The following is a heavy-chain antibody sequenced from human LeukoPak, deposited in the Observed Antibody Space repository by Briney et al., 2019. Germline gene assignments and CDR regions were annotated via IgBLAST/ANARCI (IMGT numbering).Heavy chain of an antibody. CDR2: INRRGNT. CDR3: ARSYYGSGSYYNWFDP. CDR1: GGSLSGSFSSYF. Sequence: PSETLSLTCVVSGGSLSGSFSSYFWTWIRQPPGKGLEWIGGINRRGNTNYNPSLKSRVTMSVDTSKNDLSLELTSLTAADTAVYYCARSYYGSGSYYNWFDPWGQGTLVTVSS. D-gene: IGHD3-10*01. V-gene: IGHV4-34*01. J-gene: IGHJ5*02.